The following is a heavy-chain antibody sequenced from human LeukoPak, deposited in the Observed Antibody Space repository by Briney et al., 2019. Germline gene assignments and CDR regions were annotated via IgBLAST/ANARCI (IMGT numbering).Heavy chain of an antibody. V-gene: IGHV3-53*01. D-gene: IGHD3-9*01. CDR1: GFTVSSNY. Sequence: GGSLRLSCAASGFTVSSNYMSWVRQAPGKGLEWVSVIYSGGSTYYADSVKGRFTISRDNSKNTLYLQMNSLRAEDTAVYYCAKDHTYYDILTGYYYDPQGDYWGQGTLVTVSS. CDR2: IYSGGST. CDR3: AKDHTYYDILTGYYYDPQGDY. J-gene: IGHJ4*02.